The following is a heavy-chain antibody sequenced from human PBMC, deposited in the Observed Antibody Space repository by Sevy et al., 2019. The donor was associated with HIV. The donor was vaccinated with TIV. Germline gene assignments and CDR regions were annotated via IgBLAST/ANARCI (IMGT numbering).Heavy chain of an antibody. J-gene: IGHJ4*02. CDR1: GFTFSTYA. CDR3: ARDGGYDSRGYDLSNY. Sequence: GESLKISCAASGFTFSTYARHWVRQAPGKGLEWVAVISYDGSNTYYADSVKGRFTISRDSSKNTLYLQMNSLRAEDTAVYFCARDGGYDSRGYDLSNYWGQGTLVTVSS. V-gene: IGHV3-30-3*01. CDR2: ISYDGSNT. D-gene: IGHD3-22*01.